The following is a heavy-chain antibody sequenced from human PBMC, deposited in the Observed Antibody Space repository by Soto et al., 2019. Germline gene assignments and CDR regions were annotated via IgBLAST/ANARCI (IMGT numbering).Heavy chain of an antibody. D-gene: IGHD3-3*01. CDR2: ISGSGGST. V-gene: IGHV3-23*01. Sequence: GGSLRLSCAASGFTFSSYAVGWVRQAPGKGLEWVSAISGSGGSTYYADSVKGRFTISRDNSKNTLYLQMNSLRAEDTAVYYCAKDYDFWSGYYTGNDYWGQGTLVTVSS. CDR1: GFTFSSYA. J-gene: IGHJ4*02. CDR3: AKDYDFWSGYYTGNDY.